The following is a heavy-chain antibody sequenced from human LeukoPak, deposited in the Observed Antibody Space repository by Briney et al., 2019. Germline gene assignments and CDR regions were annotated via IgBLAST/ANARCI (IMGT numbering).Heavy chain of an antibody. V-gene: IGHV3-33*06. D-gene: IGHD2-2*01. CDR1: GFTLSTSG. J-gene: IGHJ4*02. Sequence: PGGSLRPSCTASGFTLSTSGMHWVAQAPGKGLEWVAVIWYDGSNKYYADSVKGRFTISRDNSKNTLYLQMNSLRAEDTAVYYCAKGGYCSSTSCYRRGFDYWGQGTLVTVSS. CDR2: IWYDGSNK. CDR3: AKGGYCSSTSCYRRGFDY.